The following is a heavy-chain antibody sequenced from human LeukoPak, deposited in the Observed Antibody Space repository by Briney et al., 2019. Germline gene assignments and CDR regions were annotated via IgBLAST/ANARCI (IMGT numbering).Heavy chain of an antibody. CDR2: IIPILGIA. V-gene: IGHV1-69*02. Sequence: ASVKVSCKAAGGTFSSYTISWVRQAPRQGLEWRGRIIPILGIANYAQKFQGRVTITADKSTSADYMELSSLRSEDTAVYYCARVDYYDSSGYYYFDYWGQGTLVTVSS. CDR3: ARVDYYDSSGYYYFDY. D-gene: IGHD3-22*01. J-gene: IGHJ4*02. CDR1: GGTFSSYT.